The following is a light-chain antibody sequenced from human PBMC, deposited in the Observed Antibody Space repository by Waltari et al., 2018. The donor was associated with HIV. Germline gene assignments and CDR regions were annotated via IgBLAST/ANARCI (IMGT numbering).Light chain of an antibody. CDR2: DVS. Sequence: QSALTQPRSVSGSPGQSVTISCTGSRSDLGSYNYVSWYQEVPGKAPKVIIYDVSERPSGVPVRFSCSKSGNTASLTSSGLQAEDEADYYCCSYAGSYTPVVFGGGTKVTVL. J-gene: IGLJ2*01. CDR3: CSYAGSYTPVV. V-gene: IGLV2-11*01. CDR1: RSDLGSYNY.